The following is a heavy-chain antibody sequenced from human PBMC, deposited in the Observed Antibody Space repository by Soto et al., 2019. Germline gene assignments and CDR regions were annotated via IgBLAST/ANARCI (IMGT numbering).Heavy chain of an antibody. D-gene: IGHD3-3*01. CDR1: GFTFSSYG. J-gene: IGHJ3*02. CDR3: ARDGIRFLEWIHAFDI. Sequence: LRLSCAASGFTFSSYGMHWVRQAPGKGLEWVAVIWYDGSNKYYADSVKGRFTISRDNSKNTLYLQMNSLRAEDTAVYYCARDGIRFLEWIHAFDIWGQGTMVTVSS. CDR2: IWYDGSNK. V-gene: IGHV3-33*01.